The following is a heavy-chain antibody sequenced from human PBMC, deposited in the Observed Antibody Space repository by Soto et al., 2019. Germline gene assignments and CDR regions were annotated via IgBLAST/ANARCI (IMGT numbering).Heavy chain of an antibody. CDR2: ISGGGGSTV. D-gene: IGHD3-22*01. J-gene: IGHJ4*02. CDR1: GFTFSDYY. V-gene: IGHV3-11*01. Sequence: QVQLVESGGGLVKPGGSLRLSCAASGFTFSDYYMSWIRQAPGKGLEWISYISGGGGSTVQYANSVKGRFTISRDNTENSLYLQVSSLRGEDTAVYYCARVRGYYDSSGFDYWGQGTLDTVSS. CDR3: ARVRGYYDSSGFDY.